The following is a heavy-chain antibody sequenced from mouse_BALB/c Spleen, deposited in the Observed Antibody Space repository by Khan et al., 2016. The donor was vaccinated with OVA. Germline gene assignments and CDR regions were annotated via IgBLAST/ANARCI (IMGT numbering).Heavy chain of an antibody. J-gene: IGHJ2*01. D-gene: IGHD1-1*01. CDR1: GYTFINYW. CDR2: INPSTGYT. V-gene: IGHV1-7*01. Sequence: QVQLQQSGAELAKPGASVKMSCKASGYTFINYWILWVKQRPGQGLEWIGYINPSTGYTEYNQNFKDKATLTADKSSNTAYMQLSSLTSEDSAVYYCARRGLRWDFDYWGQGTTLPVSS. CDR3: ARRGLRWDFDY.